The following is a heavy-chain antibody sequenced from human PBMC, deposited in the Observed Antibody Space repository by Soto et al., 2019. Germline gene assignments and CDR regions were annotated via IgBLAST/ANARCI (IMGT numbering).Heavy chain of an antibody. D-gene: IGHD2-2*01. V-gene: IGHV4-34*01. CDR3: ARGRGFMSRNALDR. J-gene: IGHJ3*01. Sequence: QLQLQRRGAGLLRPSETLSLTCVVSGGPFRGYYWSWIRQSPGKGLEWIGEINHRGSSNSNPSLKSRVTISVDMSKTQFSMNLTSVTAADAAVYYCARGRGFMSRNALDRWGQGTRVIVSS. CDR1: GGPFRGYY. CDR2: INHRGSS.